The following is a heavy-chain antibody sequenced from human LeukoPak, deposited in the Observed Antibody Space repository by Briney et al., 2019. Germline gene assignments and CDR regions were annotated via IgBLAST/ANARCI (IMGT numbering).Heavy chain of an antibody. CDR2: INSDGSST. Sequence: GGSLRLSCAASGFTFSSYWMHWVRQAPGKGLVWVSRINSDGSSTSYADSVKGRFTISRDNAKNTLYLQMNSLRAEDTAVYYCARDLGYYGSGGWFDPWGQGTLVTVSS. J-gene: IGHJ5*02. CDR1: GFTFSSYW. V-gene: IGHV3-74*01. D-gene: IGHD3-10*01. CDR3: ARDLGYYGSGGWFDP.